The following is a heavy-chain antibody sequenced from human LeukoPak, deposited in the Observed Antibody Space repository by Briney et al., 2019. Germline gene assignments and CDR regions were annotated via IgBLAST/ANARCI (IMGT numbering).Heavy chain of an antibody. CDR1: GGSISSYY. Sequence: SETLSLTCTVSGGSISSYYWSWIRQPPGKGLEWIGYIYYRGSFNYNPSLKSRVTISADTSKKQFSMKLSSVTAADTAVYYCARSPDGYRYTYFDYWGQGTLVTVSS. CDR2: IYYRGSF. V-gene: IGHV4-59*01. CDR3: ARSPDGYRYTYFDY. D-gene: IGHD5-18*01. J-gene: IGHJ4*02.